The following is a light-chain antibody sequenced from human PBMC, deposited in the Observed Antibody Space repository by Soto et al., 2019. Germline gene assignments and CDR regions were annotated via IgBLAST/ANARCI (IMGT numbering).Light chain of an antibody. CDR2: GES. J-gene: IGKJ5*01. Sequence: EIVLTQSPGTLSFSPGERATLPCRASQSVSSSYLAWYQQKPGQAPRLLFYGESTRATGLPDRFSGTGSGTEFTLTINSLQAEDSAVYYCQKYYNWPRTCGQGTRLEIK. CDR1: QSVSSSY. CDR3: QKYYNWPRT. V-gene: IGKV3-15*01.